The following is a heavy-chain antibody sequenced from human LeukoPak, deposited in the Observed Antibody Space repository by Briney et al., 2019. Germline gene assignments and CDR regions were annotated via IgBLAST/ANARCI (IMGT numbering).Heavy chain of an antibody. Sequence: GSLRLSCAASGFTFSSYGMHWVRQAPGTGLEWVAFIRYDGSNKYYADSMKGRLTISRDNSKNTLYLQMNSLRAEDTAVYYCAGPSSSGVGYWGQGTLVTVSS. CDR2: IRYDGSNK. J-gene: IGHJ4*02. CDR3: AGPSSSGVGY. D-gene: IGHD3-10*01. V-gene: IGHV3-30*02. CDR1: GFTFSSYG.